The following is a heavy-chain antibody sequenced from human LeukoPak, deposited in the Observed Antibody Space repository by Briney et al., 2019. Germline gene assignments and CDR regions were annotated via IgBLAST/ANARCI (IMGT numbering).Heavy chain of an antibody. D-gene: IGHD6-19*01. CDR3: ARGGCQFDY. Sequence: SETLSLTCSVSGGSVSNDYWSWIRQTPEKGLEWIAYIQYRGSTFYNPSLRSRVTISLDTSKNQFSLELASVTAADTAVYYCARGGCQFDYWGQGALVTVSS. CDR1: GGSVSNDY. CDR2: IQYRGST. J-gene: IGHJ4*02. V-gene: IGHV4-59*02.